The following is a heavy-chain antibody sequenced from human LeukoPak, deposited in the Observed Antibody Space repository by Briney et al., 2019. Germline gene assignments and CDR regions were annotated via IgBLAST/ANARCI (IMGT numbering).Heavy chain of an antibody. CDR2: ISSNGGST. J-gene: IGHJ4*02. CDR3: ARDRGLANDY. Sequence: PGGSLRLSCAASGFTFSSYAMHWVRQAPGKGLEYVSAISSNGGSTYYANSVKGRFTISRDNSKNTLYLQMGSLRAEDMAVYYCARDRGLANDYWGQGTLVTVSS. V-gene: IGHV3-64*01. D-gene: IGHD3-10*01. CDR1: GFTFSSYA.